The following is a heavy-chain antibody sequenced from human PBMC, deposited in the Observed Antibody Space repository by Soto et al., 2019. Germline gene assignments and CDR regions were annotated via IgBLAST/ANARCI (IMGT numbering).Heavy chain of an antibody. J-gene: IGHJ4*02. CDR2: MNPNSGNT. CDR3: ARAPVAARWNY. D-gene: IGHD6-6*01. V-gene: IGHV1-8*01. Sequence: QVQLVQSGAEVKKPGASVKVSCKASGYTFTSYDINWVRQATGQGLEWMGWMNPNSGNTGYAQKFQGRVTMTRNTSMSTAYMERGGLRSEDTAVYYCARAPVAARWNYWGQGTLVTVSS. CDR1: GYTFTSYD.